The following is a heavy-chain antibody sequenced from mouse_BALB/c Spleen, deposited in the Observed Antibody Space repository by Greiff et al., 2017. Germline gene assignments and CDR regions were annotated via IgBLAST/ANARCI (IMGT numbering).Heavy chain of an antibody. CDR2: IDPENGDT. D-gene: IGHD2-4*01. V-gene: IGHV14-4*02. Sequence: EVQLQQSGAELVRSGASVKLSCTASGFNIKDYYMHWVQQRPEQGLEWIGWIDPENGDTEYAPKFQGKATMTADTSSNTAYLQLSSLTSEDTAVYYCTDGITTGWAMDYWGQGTSVTVSS. J-gene: IGHJ4*01. CDR1: GFNIKDYY. CDR3: TDGITTGWAMDY.